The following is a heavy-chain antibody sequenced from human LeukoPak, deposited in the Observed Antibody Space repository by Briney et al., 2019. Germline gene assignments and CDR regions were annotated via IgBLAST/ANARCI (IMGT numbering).Heavy chain of an antibody. CDR2: IYYSGST. Sequence: SETLSLTCTVSGGSISSSSYYWGWIRQPPGKGLEWIGSIYYSGSTYYNPSLKSRVTISVDTSKNQFSLKLSSVTAADTAVYYCARFVDTAMVGANWFDPWGQGTLVTVSS. D-gene: IGHD5-18*01. CDR1: GGSISSSSYY. J-gene: IGHJ5*02. V-gene: IGHV4-39*07. CDR3: ARFVDTAMVGANWFDP.